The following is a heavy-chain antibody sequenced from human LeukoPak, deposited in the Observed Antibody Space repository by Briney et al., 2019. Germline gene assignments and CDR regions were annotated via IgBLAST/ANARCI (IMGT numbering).Heavy chain of an antibody. D-gene: IGHD2-2*01. V-gene: IGHV3-30-3*01. CDR3: ARAIVAPAATTTYFDY. CDR2: ISYDGSNK. Sequence: GGSLRLSCAASGFTFSSYAMHWVRQAPGKGLEWVAVISYDGSNKYYADSVKGRFTISRDNSKNTLYLQMNSLRAEDTAVYYCARAIVAPAATTTYFDYWGQGTLVTVSS. CDR1: GFTFSSYA. J-gene: IGHJ4*02.